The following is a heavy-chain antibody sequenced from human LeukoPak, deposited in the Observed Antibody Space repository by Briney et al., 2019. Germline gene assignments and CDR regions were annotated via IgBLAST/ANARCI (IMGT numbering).Heavy chain of an antibody. Sequence: ASVKVSCKASGYTFTGYYMHWVRQAPGQGLEWMGWINPNSGGTNYAQKFQGRVTMTRDTSISTAYMELSRLRSDDTAVYYCARHLYGPFPKYYMDVWGKGTTVTVSS. CDR2: INPNSGGT. J-gene: IGHJ6*03. V-gene: IGHV1-2*02. D-gene: IGHD3-10*01. CDR1: GYTFTGYY. CDR3: ARHLYGPFPKYYMDV.